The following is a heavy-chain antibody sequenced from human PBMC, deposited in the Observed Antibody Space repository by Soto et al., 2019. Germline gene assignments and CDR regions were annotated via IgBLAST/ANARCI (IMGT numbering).Heavy chain of an antibody. CDR2: ISGSGGST. V-gene: IGHV3-23*01. CDR3: AKDRKSGSGWYWDY. Sequence: EVQVLESGGGLVQPGGSLRLSCAVSGFTFSSYAMSWVRQAPGKGLEWVSGISGSGGSTYSADSVKGRFTISRDNFRNTLFLQMNSLRPEDTAVYYCAKDRKSGSGWYWDYWGQGTLVTVSS. D-gene: IGHD6-19*01. CDR1: GFTFSSYA. J-gene: IGHJ4*02.